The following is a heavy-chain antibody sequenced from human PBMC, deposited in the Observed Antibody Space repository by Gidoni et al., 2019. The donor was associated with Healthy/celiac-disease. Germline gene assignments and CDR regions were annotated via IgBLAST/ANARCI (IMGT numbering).Heavy chain of an antibody. CDR2: ISSSSSYT. J-gene: IGHJ4*02. CDR1: GFTFSDYY. Sequence: ASGFTFSDYYMSWIRQAPGKGLEWVSYISSSSSYTNYADSVKGRFTISRDNAKNSLYLQMNSLRAEDTAVYYCARGKNVLRFLGWFDYWGQGTLVTVSS. CDR3: ARGKNVLRFLGWFDY. D-gene: IGHD3-3*01. V-gene: IGHV3-11*05.